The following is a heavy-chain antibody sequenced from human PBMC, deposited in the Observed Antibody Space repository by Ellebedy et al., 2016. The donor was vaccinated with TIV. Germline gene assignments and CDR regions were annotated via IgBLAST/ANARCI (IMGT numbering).Heavy chain of an antibody. Sequence: GESLKISXAASGFTFSGYALHWVRQAPGKGLEWVAVISFDGGNKYYADSVKGRFTISRDNSKDTLHLQMNSLRAEDTAVYYCAKDDKAYDFWSAYADYWGQGTLVTVSS. D-gene: IGHD3-3*01. CDR2: ISFDGGNK. CDR1: GFTFSGYA. J-gene: IGHJ4*02. V-gene: IGHV3-30-3*01. CDR3: AKDDKAYDFWSAYADY.